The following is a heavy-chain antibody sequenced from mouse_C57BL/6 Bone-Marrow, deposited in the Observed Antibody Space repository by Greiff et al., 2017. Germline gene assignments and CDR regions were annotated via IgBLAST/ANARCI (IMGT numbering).Heavy chain of an antibody. CDR3: ARSRLRYGFAY. J-gene: IGHJ3*01. CDR1: GYTFTSYG. D-gene: IGHD1-1*01. CDR2: IYPRSGNT. Sequence: VNVVESGAELARPGASVKLSCKASGYTFTSYGISWVKQRTGQGLEWIGEIYPRSGNTYYNEKFKGKATLTADKSSSTAYMELRSLTSEDSAVYFCARSRLRYGFAYWGQGTLVTVSA. V-gene: IGHV1-81*01.